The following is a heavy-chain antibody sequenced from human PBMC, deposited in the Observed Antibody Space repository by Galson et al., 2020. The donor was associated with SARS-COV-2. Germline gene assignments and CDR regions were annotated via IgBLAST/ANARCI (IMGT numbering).Heavy chain of an antibody. V-gene: IGHV5-10-1*01. CDR3: VRHPKDYYAPSRWLF. CDR2: IDPSDSHV. D-gene: IGHD3-10*01. Sequence: GESLKISCKGSGYIFSGDWISWVRQTPGKGLEWVGRIDPSDSHVNYSPSFEGHVTISVDKSINTAYLQWSSLRASDTAVFYCVRHPKDYYAPSRWLFWGQGTLVTVSS. J-gene: IGHJ4*02. CDR1: GYIFSGDW.